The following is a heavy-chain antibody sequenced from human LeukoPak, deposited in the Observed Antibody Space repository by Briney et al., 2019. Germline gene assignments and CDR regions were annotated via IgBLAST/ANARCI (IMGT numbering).Heavy chain of an antibody. J-gene: IGHJ4*02. D-gene: IGHD3-3*01. CDR1: GYIFTGYY. V-gene: IGHV1-2*02. CDR2: INPNSGGT. CDR3: AMRDFWSGHGDY. Sequence: GASVKVSCKASGYIFTGYYMHWVRQAPGQGLEWMGWINPNSGGTNYAQKFQGRVTMTRDTSISTAYMELSRLRSDDTAVYYCAMRDFWSGHGDYWGQGTLVTVSS.